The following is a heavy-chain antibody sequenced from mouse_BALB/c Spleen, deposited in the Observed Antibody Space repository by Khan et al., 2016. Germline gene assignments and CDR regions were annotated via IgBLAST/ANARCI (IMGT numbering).Heavy chain of an antibody. CDR1: AYTFTDYY. V-gene: IGHV1-77*01. CDR3: ARGGRGAYYAMDY. CDR2: INPGSGNT. Sequence: QVQLQQSGAELARPGASVKLSCKASAYTFTDYYINWVKQRTGQGLEWIGEINPGSGNTYYNERFKGQATLPADTSSSTAYMQLSSLTSEDSAVYFCARGGRGAYYAMDYWGQGTSVTVSS. J-gene: IGHJ4*01. D-gene: IGHD1-1*01.